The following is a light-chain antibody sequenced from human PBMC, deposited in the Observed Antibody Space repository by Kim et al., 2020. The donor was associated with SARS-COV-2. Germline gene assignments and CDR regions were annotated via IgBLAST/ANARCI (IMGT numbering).Light chain of an antibody. J-gene: IGLJ2*01. CDR1: NSNIGAGYD. V-gene: IGLV1-40*01. CDR2: GNT. CDR3: QSFDTSLRGV. Sequence: GQRVTISCTGNNSNIGAGYDVHWYKQLPGTAPKLLIYGNTNRPSGVPDRFSGSKSGTSASLAITGLQPEDEADYYCQSFDTSLRGVFGGGTKVTVL.